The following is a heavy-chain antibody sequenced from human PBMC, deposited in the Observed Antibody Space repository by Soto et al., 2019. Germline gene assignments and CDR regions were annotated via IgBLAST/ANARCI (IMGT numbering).Heavy chain of an antibody. CDR1: GGTFSSYT. V-gene: IGHV1-69*02. J-gene: IGHJ6*04. Sequence: ASVKVSCKASGGTFSSYTISWVRQAPGQGLEWMGRIIPILGIANYARKFQGRVTITADKSTSTAYMELSSLRSEDTAVYYCARAHAHTPVDVWGKGTTVTVSS. CDR3: ARAHAHTPVDV. CDR2: IIPILGIA. D-gene: IGHD2-15*01.